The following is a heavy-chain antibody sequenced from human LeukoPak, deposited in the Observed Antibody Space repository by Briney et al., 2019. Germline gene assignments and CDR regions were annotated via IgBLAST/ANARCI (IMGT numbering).Heavy chain of an antibody. D-gene: IGHD3-22*01. CDR3: ARDFYYDSSETFDP. J-gene: IGHJ5*02. CDR2: IIPIFGTA. V-gene: IGHV1-69*13. Sequence: GASVKVSCKASGGTFSSYAISWVRQAPGQGLEWMGGIIPIFGTANYAQKFQGRVTITADESTSTVYMELSSLRSEDTAVYYCARDFYYDSSETFDPWGQGTLVTVSS. CDR1: GGTFSSYA.